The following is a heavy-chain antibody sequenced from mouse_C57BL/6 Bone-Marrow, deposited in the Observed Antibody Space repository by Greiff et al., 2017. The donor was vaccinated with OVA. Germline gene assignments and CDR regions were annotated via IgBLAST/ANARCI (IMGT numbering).Heavy chain of an antibody. CDR3: TRDVYYYGSSPFYWYFDV. D-gene: IGHD1-1*01. Sequence: DVQLVESGEGLVKPGGSLKLSCAASGFTFSSYALSWVRQTPEKRLEWVAYISSGGDYIYYADTVNGRVTISRDNARHTLYLQMSSLKSADTAMYYCTRDVYYYGSSPFYWYFDVWGTGTTVTVSS. CDR1: GFTFSSYA. J-gene: IGHJ1*03. CDR2: ISSGGDYI. V-gene: IGHV5-9-1*02.